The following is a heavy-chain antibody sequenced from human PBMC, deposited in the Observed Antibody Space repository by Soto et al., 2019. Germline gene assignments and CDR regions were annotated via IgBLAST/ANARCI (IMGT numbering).Heavy chain of an antibody. J-gene: IGHJ4*02. CDR1: GFTFGDYA. CDR3: TRAGYCSGGSCYHNFDY. CDR2: IRSKAYGGTT. Sequence: TGGSLRLSCTASGFTFGDYAISWFRQAPGKRLEWVGFIRSKAYGGTTEYAASVKGRFTISRDDSKRIAYLQMNSLKTEDTAVYYCTRAGYCSGGSCYHNFDYWGQGTLVTVSS. V-gene: IGHV3-49*03. D-gene: IGHD2-15*01.